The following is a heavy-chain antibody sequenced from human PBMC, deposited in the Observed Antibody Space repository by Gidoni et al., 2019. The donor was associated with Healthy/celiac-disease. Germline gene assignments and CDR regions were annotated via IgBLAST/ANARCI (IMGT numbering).Heavy chain of an antibody. V-gene: IGHV3-30*04. J-gene: IGHJ3*02. CDR1: GFTFSSYA. CDR2: ISYDGSNK. CDR3: ARGSVVVITANDAFDI. D-gene: IGHD3-22*01. Sequence: QVQLVESGGGVVQPGRSLRLSCAASGFTFSSYAMHWVRQAPGKGLEWVAVISYDGSNKYYADSVKGRFTISRDNSKNTLYLQMNSLRAEDTAVYYCARGSVVVITANDAFDIWGQGTMVTVSS.